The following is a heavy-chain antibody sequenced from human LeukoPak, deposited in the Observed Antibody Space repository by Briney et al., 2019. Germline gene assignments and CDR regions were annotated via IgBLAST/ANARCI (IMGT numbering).Heavy chain of an antibody. CDR3: AKDRLGGNSGFDY. D-gene: IGHD4-23*01. Sequence: PGGSLRLSCAASGFTVSSNYMSWVRQAPGKGLEWVSVIYSGGSTYYADSVKGRFTISRDNSKNTLYLQMNSLRAEDTAVYYCAKDRLGGNSGFDYWGQGTLVTVSS. CDR2: IYSGGST. V-gene: IGHV3-53*01. J-gene: IGHJ4*02. CDR1: GFTVSSNY.